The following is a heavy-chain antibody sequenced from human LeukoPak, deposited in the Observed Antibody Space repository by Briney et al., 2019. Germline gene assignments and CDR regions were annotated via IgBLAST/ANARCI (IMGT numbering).Heavy chain of an antibody. Sequence: SETLSLTCTVSGGSISSYYWSWIRQPAGKGLEWIGRIYTSGSTNYNPSLKSRVTMSVDTSKNQFSLKLSSVTAVDTAVYYCARDGRYCSGGSCYYYYYYGMDVWGQGTTVTVSS. CDR3: ARDGRYCSGGSCYYYYYYGMDV. D-gene: IGHD2-15*01. V-gene: IGHV4-4*07. CDR2: IYTSGST. CDR1: GGSISSYY. J-gene: IGHJ6*02.